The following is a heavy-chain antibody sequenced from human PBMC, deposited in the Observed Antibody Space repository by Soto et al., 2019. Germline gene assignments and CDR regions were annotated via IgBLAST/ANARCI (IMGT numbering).Heavy chain of an antibody. D-gene: IGHD5-12*01. CDR1: GFTFSSYW. J-gene: IGHJ6*02. CDR3: ARVLYSGYDFGPEYYYYGMDV. CDR2: IKQDGSEK. V-gene: IGHV3-7*05. Sequence: PGGSLRLSCAASGFTFSSYWMSWVRQAPGKGLERVANIKQDGSEKYYVDSVKGRFTISRDNAKNSLYLQMNSLRAEDTAVYYCARVLYSGYDFGPEYYYYGMDVWGQGTTVTSP.